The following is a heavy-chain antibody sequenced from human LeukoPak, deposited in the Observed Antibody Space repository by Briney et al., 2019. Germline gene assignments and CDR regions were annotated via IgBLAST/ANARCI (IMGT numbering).Heavy chain of an antibody. J-gene: IGHJ4*02. CDR2: ISSSGSTK. V-gene: IGHV3-48*04. CDR1: EFTFSNYW. CDR3: ARDCSGGSTGGSCYSDYFDF. D-gene: IGHD2-15*01. Sequence: GGSLRLSCAASEFTFSNYWMSWVRQAPGKGLEWVSYISSSGSTKYYADSVKGRFTISRDNAKSSLYLQMNSLRAEDTAVYYCARDCSGGSTGGSCYSDYFDFWGQGTLVTVSS.